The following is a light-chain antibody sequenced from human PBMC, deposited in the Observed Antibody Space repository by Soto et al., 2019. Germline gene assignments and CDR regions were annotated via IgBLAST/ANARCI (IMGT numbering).Light chain of an antibody. CDR3: SSYTSSNTLHLV. V-gene: IGLV2-14*01. CDR2: EVT. CDR1: SSDIGGYNY. Sequence: QSALTQPASVSGSPGQSITIFCTGTSSDIGGYNYVSWYQQYPGKAPKLIIYEVTYRPSGVSNRFSGSKSGNTASLTVSGLQAEDEADYWCSSYTSSNTLHLVFGGGTKVTVL. J-gene: IGLJ2*01.